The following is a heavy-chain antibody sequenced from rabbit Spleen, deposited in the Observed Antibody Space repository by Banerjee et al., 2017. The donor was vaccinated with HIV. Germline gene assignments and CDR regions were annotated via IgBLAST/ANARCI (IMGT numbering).Heavy chain of an antibody. CDR3: ARGSATMTMVITGFYLNL. CDR1: GLDLSSRYW. D-gene: IGHD2-1*01. Sequence: QSLEESGGDLVKPGASLTLTCKASGLDLSSRYWICWVRQAPGKGLEWIACIDTDSAGSTYYANWAKGRFTISKTSSTTVTLQMTSLTAADTATYFCARGSATMTMVITGFYLNLWGQGTLVTVS. J-gene: IGHJ4*01. CDR2: IDTDSAGST. V-gene: IGHV1S40*01.